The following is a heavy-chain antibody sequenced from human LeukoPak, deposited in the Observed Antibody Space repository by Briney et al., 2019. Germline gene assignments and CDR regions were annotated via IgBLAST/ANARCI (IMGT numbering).Heavy chain of an antibody. Sequence: GGSLRLSCAASGFTVTSNYISWVRQAPGKGLEWVSVIYSGGNTYYGDSVKGRFTISRHNSKNTLYLQMNSLRADDTAVYYCATLGSIVWGRTGTASSLWGQGTLATVSS. D-gene: IGHD2-21*02. J-gene: IGHJ4*02. CDR2: IYSGGNT. CDR3: ATLGSIVWGRTGTASSL. CDR1: GFTVTSNY. V-gene: IGHV3-53*04.